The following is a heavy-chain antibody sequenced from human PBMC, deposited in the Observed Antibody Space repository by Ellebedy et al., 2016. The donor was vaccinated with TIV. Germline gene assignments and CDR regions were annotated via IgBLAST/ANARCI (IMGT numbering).Heavy chain of an antibody. J-gene: IGHJ4*02. CDR1: GFTFSSYG. CDR3: AKALGGAAAGSPFDY. Sequence: GGSLRLSCAAPGFTFSSYGMHWVRQAPGKGLEWVAVISYDGNNEYYADSVKGRFTISRDNSKNTLYLQMNSLRAEDTAVYYCAKALGGAAAGSPFDYWGQGTLVTVSS. D-gene: IGHD6-13*01. V-gene: IGHV3-30*18. CDR2: ISYDGNNE.